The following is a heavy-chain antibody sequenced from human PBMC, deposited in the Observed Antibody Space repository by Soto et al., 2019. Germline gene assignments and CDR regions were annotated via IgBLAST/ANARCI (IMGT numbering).Heavy chain of an antibody. Sequence: KASETLSLTCTVSGGSASSGSYYWSWIRQPPGKGLEWIGYIYYSGSTNYNPSLKSRVTISVDTSKNQFSLKLSSVTAADTAVYYCARGFQDEMATMNGMDVWGQGTTVTVSS. CDR1: GGSASSGSYY. CDR3: ARGFQDEMATMNGMDV. V-gene: IGHV4-61*01. CDR2: IYYSGST. J-gene: IGHJ6*02. D-gene: IGHD5-12*01.